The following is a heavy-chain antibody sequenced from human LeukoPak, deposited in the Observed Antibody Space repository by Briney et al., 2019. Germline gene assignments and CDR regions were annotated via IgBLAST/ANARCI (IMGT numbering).Heavy chain of an antibody. CDR1: GGSFTYYY. CDR2: IDHTGSA. CDR3: ARAQETMAIDY. J-gene: IGHJ4*02. V-gene: IGHV4-34*01. D-gene: IGHD5-24*01. Sequence: SETLSLTCALYGGSFTYYYWAWIRQSPGEGLLWIGEIDHTGSAKYNPSLKSRVSLSADTSKNQFSLKMKSVTAADTAIYYCARAQETMAIDYWGQGTQVTVSS.